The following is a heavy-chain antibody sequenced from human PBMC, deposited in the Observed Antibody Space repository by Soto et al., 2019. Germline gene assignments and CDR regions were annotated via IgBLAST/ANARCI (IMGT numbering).Heavy chain of an antibody. Sequence: SETLSLTCTVSGGSISSGGYYWSWIRQPPGKGLEWIGYIYHSGSTNYNPSLKSRVTISVDTSKNQFSLKLSSVTAADTAVYYCAREGYDSRNYCYYGMDVWGQGTTVTVSS. CDR2: IYHSGST. D-gene: IGHD3-22*01. J-gene: IGHJ6*02. CDR3: AREGYDSRNYCYYGMDV. CDR1: GGSISSGGYY. V-gene: IGHV4-61*08.